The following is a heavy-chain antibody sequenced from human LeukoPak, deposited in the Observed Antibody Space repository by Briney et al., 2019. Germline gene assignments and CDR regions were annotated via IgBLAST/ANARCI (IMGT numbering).Heavy chain of an antibody. J-gene: IGHJ4*02. CDR3: AKDLLPGYSYPHFDY. D-gene: IGHD5-18*01. CDR1: GFTFSSYG. V-gene: IGHV3-30*02. CDR2: IRYDGSNK. Sequence: GGPLRPSCAASGFTFSSYGMHWVRQAPGKGLEWVAFIRYDGSNKYYADSVKGRFTISRDNSKNTLYLQMNSLRAEDTAVYYCAKDLLPGYSYPHFDYWGQGTLVTVSS.